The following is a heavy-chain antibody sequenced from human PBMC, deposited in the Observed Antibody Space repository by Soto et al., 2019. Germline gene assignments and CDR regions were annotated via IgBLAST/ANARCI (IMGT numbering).Heavy chain of an antibody. J-gene: IGHJ4*02. D-gene: IGHD4-17*01. CDR1: GFSLSTSGVG. CDR2: VYWDDDK. CDR3: AHSSSRWPLGY. Sequence: QITLKESGPTLVKPTQTLTLTCTFSGFSLSTSGVGVGWLRQPPGKALEWLALVYWDDDKRYSPSLKSRLTITQDTSKHQVVLTMNNMDDVDTATYYCAHSSSRWPLGYWGQGALVTVSS. V-gene: IGHV2-5*02.